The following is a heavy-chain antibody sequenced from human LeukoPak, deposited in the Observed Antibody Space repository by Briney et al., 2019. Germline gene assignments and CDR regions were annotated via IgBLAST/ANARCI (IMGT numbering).Heavy chain of an antibody. Sequence: PGGSLRLSCAASGFTFSSYSMNRVRQAPGKGLEWVSSISSSSSYIYYADSVKGRFTISRDNAKNSLYLQMNSLRAEDTAVYYCARGAYDFWSGPYYIDYWGQGTLVTVSS. V-gene: IGHV3-21*01. D-gene: IGHD3-3*01. J-gene: IGHJ4*02. CDR2: ISSSSSYI. CDR1: GFTFSSYS. CDR3: ARGAYDFWSGPYYIDY.